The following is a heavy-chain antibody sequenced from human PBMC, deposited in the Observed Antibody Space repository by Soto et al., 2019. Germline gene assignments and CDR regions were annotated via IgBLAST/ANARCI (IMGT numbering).Heavy chain of an antibody. J-gene: IGHJ4*02. CDR1: GFTFSSYG. D-gene: IGHD2-2*01. CDR3: ASRHLADCSGTSCLYYFDY. Sequence: GGSLRLSCAASGFTFSSYGMHWVRQAPGKGLEWVSDICKSGGNIYYADSVKGRFTISRDNAENSLYLQMNSLRDEDTAVYYCASRHLADCSGTSCLYYFDYWGRGALVTVSS. V-gene: IGHV3-48*02. CDR2: ICKSGGNI.